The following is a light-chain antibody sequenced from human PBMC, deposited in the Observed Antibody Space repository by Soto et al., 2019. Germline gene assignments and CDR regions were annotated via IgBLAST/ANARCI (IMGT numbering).Light chain of an antibody. J-gene: IGKJ1*01. V-gene: IGKV2-24*01. CDR1: QSLLHSNGNTY. CDR3: MQATSFPRT. CDR2: KIF. Sequence: DVVLTQTPLSSPVTLGQPASISCRSSQSLLHSNGNTYLSWLQQRPGQPPRLLIYKIFNRFSGVPDRFSGSGTGTDFTLKISRVEAEDVRVYYCMQATSFPRTFGQGTKVEIK.